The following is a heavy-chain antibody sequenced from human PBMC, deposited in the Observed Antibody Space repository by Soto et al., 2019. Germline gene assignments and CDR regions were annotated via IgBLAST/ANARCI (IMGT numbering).Heavy chain of an antibody. CDR3: ARVSDYGDYHNWFDP. Sequence: ASVKVSCKASGYTFTSYGISWVRQAPGQGLEWMGWISAYNGNTNYAQKLQGRVTMTTDTSTSTAYMELRSLRSDDTAVYYCARVSDYGDYHNWFDPWGQGTLVTVSS. J-gene: IGHJ5*02. V-gene: IGHV1-18*01. D-gene: IGHD4-17*01. CDR2: ISAYNGNT. CDR1: GYTFTSYG.